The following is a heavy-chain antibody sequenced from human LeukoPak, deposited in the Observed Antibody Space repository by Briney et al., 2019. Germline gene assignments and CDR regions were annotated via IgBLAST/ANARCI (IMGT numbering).Heavy chain of an antibody. D-gene: IGHD6-19*01. CDR2: IYSGGST. J-gene: IGHJ4*02. CDR1: GFTVSSNY. CDR3: ARGGGIAVADFDY. V-gene: IGHV3-53*01. Sequence: GSLRLSCAASGFTVSSNYMSWVRQAPGKGLEWVSVIYSGGSTYYADSVKGRFTISRDNSKNTLYLQMNSLRAEDTAVYYCARGGGIAVADFDYWGQGTLVTVSS.